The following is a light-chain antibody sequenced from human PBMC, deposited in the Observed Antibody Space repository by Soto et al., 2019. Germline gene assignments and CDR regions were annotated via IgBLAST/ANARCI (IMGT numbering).Light chain of an antibody. CDR3: ATWADSLNGYV. Sequence: QSVLTQPPSASGTPGQRITISCSGGASNIGRNTVTWYQQLPRRAPKLLIYTDNQRPSVVPDRFSGSKSGTSASLAISGLESGDEADYYCATWADSLNGYVFGTGTKLTVL. CDR1: ASNIGRNT. J-gene: IGLJ1*01. V-gene: IGLV1-44*01. CDR2: TDN.